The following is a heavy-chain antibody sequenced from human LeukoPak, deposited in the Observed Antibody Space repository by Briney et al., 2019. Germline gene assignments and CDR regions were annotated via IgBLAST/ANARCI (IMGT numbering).Heavy chain of an antibody. CDR1: GGSFSGYY. J-gene: IGHJ5*02. D-gene: IGHD2-15*01. V-gene: IGHV4-34*01. CDR3: ARGYRAVVAAYNWFDP. CDR2: INHSGST. Sequence: PSETLSLTCAVYGGSFSGYYWSWIRQPPGKGLECIGEINHSGSTNYNPSLKSRVTISVDTSKNQFSLKLSSVTAADTAVYYCARGYRAVVAAYNWFDPWGQGTLVTVSS.